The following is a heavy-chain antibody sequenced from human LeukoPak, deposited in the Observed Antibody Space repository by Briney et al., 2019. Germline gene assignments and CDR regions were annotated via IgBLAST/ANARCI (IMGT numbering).Heavy chain of an antibody. CDR1: GFTFSSYS. D-gene: IGHD3-22*01. CDR3: ARDQRGYDSSGFTKYYFDY. V-gene: IGHV3-21*01. Sequence: NPGGSLRLSCAASGFTFSSYSMNWVRQAPGKGLEWVSSISSSSSYIYYADSVKGRFTISRDNAKNSLYLQMNSLRDEDTAVYYCARDQRGYDSSGFTKYYFDYWGQGTLVTVSS. CDR2: ISSSSSYI. J-gene: IGHJ4*02.